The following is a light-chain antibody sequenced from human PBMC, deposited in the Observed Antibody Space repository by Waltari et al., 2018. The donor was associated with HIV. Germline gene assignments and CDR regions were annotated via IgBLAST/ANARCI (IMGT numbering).Light chain of an antibody. CDR2: EVS. J-gene: IGLJ3*02. V-gene: IGLV2-14*01. CDR1: SRDSGGYNY. Sequence: QSDLTPPASVAGAHGETITICCTGTSRDSGGYNYVYWHLHHPGRAPKFIIFEVSTLPSGVSYLFSGSKSANTASLIISGLLSEDDSDHYCSSYTSGTTWVFGGGTNLTVL. CDR3: SSYTSGTTWV.